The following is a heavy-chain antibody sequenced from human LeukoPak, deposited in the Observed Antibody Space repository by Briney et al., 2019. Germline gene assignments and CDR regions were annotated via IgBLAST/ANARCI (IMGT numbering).Heavy chain of an antibody. V-gene: IGHV3-21*01. CDR3: ARDLYDSSITCDY. J-gene: IGHJ4*02. CDR2: ISSSSSYI. D-gene: IGHD3-22*01. Sequence: GGSLRLSCAASGFTFSSDSMNWVRQAPGKGLEWVSSISSSSSYIYYADSVKGRFTISRDNAKNSLYLQMNSLRAEDTAVYYCARDLYDSSITCDYWGQGTLVTVSS. CDR1: GFTFSSDS.